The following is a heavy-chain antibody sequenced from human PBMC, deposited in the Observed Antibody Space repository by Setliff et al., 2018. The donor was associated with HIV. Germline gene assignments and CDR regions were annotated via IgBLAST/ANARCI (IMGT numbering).Heavy chain of an antibody. CDR2: VYHSGKT. D-gene: IGHD3-10*01. J-gene: IGHJ6*04. Sequence: KPSETLSLTCTVSGGSIRSDSYYWTWIRQAPGRGLEWIGSVYHSGKTYYNPSLNSRVTISVDTSKKQFSLKLNSVAAADTAIYYCARMSLDDIYSYYYMDVWGEGTTVTVSS. CDR3: ARMSLDDIYSYYYMDV. CDR1: GGSIRSDSYY. V-gene: IGHV4-39*07.